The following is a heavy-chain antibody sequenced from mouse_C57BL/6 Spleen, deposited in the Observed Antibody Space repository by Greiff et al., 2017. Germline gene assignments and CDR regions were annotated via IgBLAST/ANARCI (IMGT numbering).Heavy chain of an antibody. D-gene: IGHD1-1*01. CDR2: IHPNSGST. J-gene: IGHJ1*03. CDR3: ASEPLLLRYWYFDV. Sequence: QVQLQQPGAELVKPGASVKLSCKASGYTFTSYWMHWVKQRPGQGLEWIGMIHPNSGSTNYNEKFKRKATLTVDKSSSTAYMQLSSLTSEDSAVYYCASEPLLLRYWYFDVWGTGTTVTVSS. V-gene: IGHV1-64*01. CDR1: GYTFTSYW.